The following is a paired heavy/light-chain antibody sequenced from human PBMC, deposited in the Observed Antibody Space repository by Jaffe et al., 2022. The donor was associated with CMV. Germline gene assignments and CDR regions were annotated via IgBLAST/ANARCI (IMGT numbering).Heavy chain of an antibody. CDR1: GGSFSGYY. CDR3: ARAPALRGYNYGPNRGMYYFDY. D-gene: IGHD5-18*01. CDR2: INHSGST. J-gene: IGHJ4*02. V-gene: IGHV4-34*01. Sequence: QVQLQQWGAGLLKPSETLSLTCAVYGGSFSGYYWSWIRQPPGKGLEWIGEINHSGSTNYNPSLKSRLTISVDTSKNQFSLKLSSVTAADTAVYYCARAPALRGYNYGPNRGMYYFDYWGQGTLVTVSS.
Light chain of an antibody. CDR2: GAS. J-gene: IGKJ3*01. Sequence: EIVLTQSPGTLSLSPGERATLSCRASQSVSSSYLAWYQQKPGQAPRLLIYGASSRATGIPDRFSGSGSGTDFTLTISRLEPEDFAVYYCQQYGSSQFTFGPGTKVDIK. CDR3: QQYGSSQFT. V-gene: IGKV3-20*01. CDR1: QSVSSSY.